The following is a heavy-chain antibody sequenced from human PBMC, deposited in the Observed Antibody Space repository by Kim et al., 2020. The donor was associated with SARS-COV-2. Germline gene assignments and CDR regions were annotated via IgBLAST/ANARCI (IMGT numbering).Heavy chain of an antibody. CDR1: GFTFSSYA. CDR2: ISSNGGST. Sequence: GGSLRLSCSASGFTFSSYAMHWVRQAPGKGLEYVSAISSNGGSTYYADSVKGRFTISRDNSKNTLYLQMSSLRAEDTAVYYCVNSMPGIAVAGTFYYGMDVWGQGTTVTVSS. J-gene: IGHJ6*02. CDR3: VNSMPGIAVAGTFYYGMDV. D-gene: IGHD6-19*01. V-gene: IGHV3-64D*06.